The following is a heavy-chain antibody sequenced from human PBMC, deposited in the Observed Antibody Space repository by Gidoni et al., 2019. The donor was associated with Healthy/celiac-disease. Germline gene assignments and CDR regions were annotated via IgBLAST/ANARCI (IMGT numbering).Heavy chain of an antibody. Sequence: EVQLVESGGGLVKPGGSLRLSCAASRFTCGSYSTNWVRQAPGKGLERVSSISSSSSDIYYADSVKGRFTISRDNAKNSLYLQMSSLRAEDTAVYYCARDPDDIVVVVAATPYYFDYWGQGTLVTVSS. CDR3: ARDPDDIVVVVAATPYYFDY. D-gene: IGHD2-15*01. V-gene: IGHV3-21*01. CDR2: ISSSSSDI. CDR1: RFTCGSYS. J-gene: IGHJ4*02.